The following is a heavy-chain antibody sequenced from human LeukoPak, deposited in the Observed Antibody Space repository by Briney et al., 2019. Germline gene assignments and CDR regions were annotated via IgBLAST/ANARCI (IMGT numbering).Heavy chain of an antibody. V-gene: IGHV5-51*01. CDR1: GYSFSSYW. CDR3: ARQTPGYCSGGSCYQFDY. D-gene: IGHD2-15*01. J-gene: IGHJ4*02. Sequence: GESLKISCKGSGYSFSSYWIAWVRQMPGKGLEWMGIIYPDDSDTRYSPSFQGQVTISADKSISTAYLQWSSLKASDTAMYYCARQTPGYCSGGSCYQFDYWGQGTLVTVSS. CDR2: IYPDDSDT.